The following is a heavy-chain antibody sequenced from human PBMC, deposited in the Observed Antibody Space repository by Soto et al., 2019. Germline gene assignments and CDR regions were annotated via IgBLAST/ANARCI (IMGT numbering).Heavy chain of an antibody. J-gene: IGHJ5*02. D-gene: IGHD2-2*01. CDR3: ARDWHCSGTSCFDLFDP. CDR2: ISADNGNT. CDR1: GYTFTSYG. V-gene: IGHV1-18*01. Sequence: ASVKVSCKAPGYTFTSYGISWVRQAPGQGLEWMGWISADNGNTHYAQKYQGRVTMTTDTSTNTVYMELWSLRSDDTAVYYCARDWHCSGTSCFDLFDPWGQGTLVTVSS.